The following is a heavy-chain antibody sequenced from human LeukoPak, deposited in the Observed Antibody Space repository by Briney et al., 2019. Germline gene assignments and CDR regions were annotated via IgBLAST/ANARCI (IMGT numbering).Heavy chain of an antibody. J-gene: IGHJ4*02. CDR1: GFTFSSYA. D-gene: IGHD5-12*01. CDR3: AREGGYAPYFDY. V-gene: IGHV4-4*07. CDR2: IYTSGST. Sequence: GSLRLSCAASGFTFSSYAMSWIRQPAGKGLEWIGRIYTSGSTNYNPSLKSRVTMSVDTSKNQFSLKLSSVTAADTAVYYCAREGGYAPYFDYWGQGTLVTVSS.